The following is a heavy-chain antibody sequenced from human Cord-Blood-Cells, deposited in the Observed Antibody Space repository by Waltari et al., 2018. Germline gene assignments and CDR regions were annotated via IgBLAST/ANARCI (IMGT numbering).Heavy chain of an antibody. V-gene: IGHV3-21*01. Sequence: EVQLVESGGGLVKPGGSLRLSCAASGFTFSSYSMNWVRQAPGKGLEGVSSISSSSSYIYYAESVKGRFTISRDNDKVSLYLQRNSLRAGDTSVYYCAREVRNYDGSWSYFMPDAFDIWGQGTMVTVSS. CDR1: GFTFSSYS. J-gene: IGHJ3*02. D-gene: IGHD3-10*01. CDR3: AREVRNYDGSWSYFMPDAFDI. CDR2: ISSSSSYI.